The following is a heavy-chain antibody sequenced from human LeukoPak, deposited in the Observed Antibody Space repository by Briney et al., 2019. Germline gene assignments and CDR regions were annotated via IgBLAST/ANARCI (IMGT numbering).Heavy chain of an antibody. CDR1: GFTFSSYS. CDR3: ASYSSRLDAFDI. J-gene: IGHJ3*02. V-gene: IGHV3-21*01. Sequence: GGSLRLSCAASGFTFSSYSMSWVRQAPGRGLDWVSSISDDSNYIYYADSVEGRFTISRDNAKNSLYLQMNSLRAEDTAVYYCASYSSRLDAFDIWGQGTMVTVSS. CDR2: ISDDSNYI. D-gene: IGHD6-13*01.